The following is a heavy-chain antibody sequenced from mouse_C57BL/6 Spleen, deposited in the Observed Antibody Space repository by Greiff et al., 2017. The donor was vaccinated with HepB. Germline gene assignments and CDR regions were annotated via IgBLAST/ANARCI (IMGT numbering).Heavy chain of an antibody. D-gene: IGHD1-1*01. V-gene: IGHV1-31*01. CDR2: IYPYNGVS. J-gene: IGHJ4*01. CDR3: ARGVITTVVEEAMDY. CDR1: GYSFTGYY. Sequence: EVQLQQSGPELVKPGASVKISCKASGYSFTGYYMHWVKQSHGNILDWIGYIYPYNGVSSYNQKFKGKATLTVEKSSSTAYMELRSLTSEDSAVYYCARGVITTVVEEAMDYWGQGTSVTVSS.